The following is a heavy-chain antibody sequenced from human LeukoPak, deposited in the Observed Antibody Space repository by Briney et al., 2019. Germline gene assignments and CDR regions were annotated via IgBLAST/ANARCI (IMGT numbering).Heavy chain of an antibody. CDR2: ISGSGGGT. Sequence: GGSLRLSCAASGFTFSSYAMNWVRQAPGKGLEWVSVISGSGGGTSYADSVKGRFTISRDNSKNTLYLQMNSLRAEDTAVYHCAKRMTTVTTFDFWGQGTLVTVSS. D-gene: IGHD4-17*01. V-gene: IGHV3-23*01. J-gene: IGHJ4*02. CDR1: GFTFSSYA. CDR3: AKRMTTVTTFDF.